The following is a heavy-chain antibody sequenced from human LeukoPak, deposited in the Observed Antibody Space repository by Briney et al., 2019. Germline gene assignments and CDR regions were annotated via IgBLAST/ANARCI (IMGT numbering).Heavy chain of an antibody. V-gene: IGHV4-61*01. D-gene: IGHD3-10*01. CDR3: VRDRELNY. Sequence: PSEALSLTCTVSGGSVSSGSYYWSWIRQPPGKGLEWIGYIYNSGSTKYNPSLKSRVIISVDTSKNQFSLKMSSVTAADTAVYYCVRDRELNYWGQGTLVTVSS. CDR1: GGSVSSGSYY. CDR2: IYNSGST. J-gene: IGHJ4*02.